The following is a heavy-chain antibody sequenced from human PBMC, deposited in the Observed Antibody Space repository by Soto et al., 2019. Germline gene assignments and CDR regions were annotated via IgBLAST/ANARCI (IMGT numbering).Heavy chain of an antibody. J-gene: IGHJ6*02. Sequence: SETLSLTCTVSGGSISSGGYYWSWIRQHPGKGLEWIGYIYYSGSTYYNPSLKSRVTISVDTSKNQFSLKLSSVTAADTAVCYCARDHYLEWLPSRYYYYGMDVWGQGTTVTVSS. V-gene: IGHV4-31*03. D-gene: IGHD3-3*01. CDR1: GGSISSGGYY. CDR3: ARDHYLEWLPSRYYYYGMDV. CDR2: IYYSGST.